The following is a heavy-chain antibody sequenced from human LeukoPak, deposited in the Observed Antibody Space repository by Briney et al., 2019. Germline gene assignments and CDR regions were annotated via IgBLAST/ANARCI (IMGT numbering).Heavy chain of an antibody. J-gene: IGHJ4*02. Sequence: PSETLSLTCTVSGGSIRNYYRNWIRQPPGKGLEWIGLIYYSGSTNYNPSLTSRVTISVDTSKNQFSLKLRSVTAADTAVYYCAGDSVGFDSWGQGTLVTVSS. CDR1: GGSIRNYY. CDR3: AGDSVGFDS. D-gene: IGHD1-26*01. V-gene: IGHV4-59*01. CDR2: IYYSGST.